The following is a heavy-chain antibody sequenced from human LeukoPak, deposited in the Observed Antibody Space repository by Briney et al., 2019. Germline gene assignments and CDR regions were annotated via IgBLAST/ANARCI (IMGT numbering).Heavy chain of an antibody. Sequence: QPGGSLRLSCAASGFTFSNYRMHWVRQAPGKGLVWVSRIKGDGSHTIYADSVKGRFTISRDNAKNTLYLQMKSLRAEDTAVYYCVRDWDHFDFDSWGLGTLVTVSS. CDR3: VRDWDHFDFDS. V-gene: IGHV3-74*01. CDR2: IKGDGSHT. CDR1: GFTFSNYR. D-gene: IGHD3-9*01. J-gene: IGHJ5*01.